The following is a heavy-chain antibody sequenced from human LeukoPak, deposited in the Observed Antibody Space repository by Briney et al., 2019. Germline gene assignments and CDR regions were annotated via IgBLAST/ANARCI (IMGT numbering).Heavy chain of an antibody. CDR2: IVASGNSA. V-gene: IGHV3-23*01. CDR1: GLIFSNFA. Sequence: GGSLRLSCAASGLIFSNFAMTWVRQAPGKGLEWVSGIVASGNSAYYADSVKGRFTISRDNSKNTLYLQMNSLRAEDTAVYYCAKGFDYDILNAFDIWGQGTMVTVSS. D-gene: IGHD3-9*01. CDR3: AKGFDYDILNAFDI. J-gene: IGHJ3*02.